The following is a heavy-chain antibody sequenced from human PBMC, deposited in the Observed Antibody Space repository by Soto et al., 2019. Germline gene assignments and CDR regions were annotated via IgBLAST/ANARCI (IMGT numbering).Heavy chain of an antibody. CDR2: IYYSGST. Sequence: SETLSLTCTVSGGSISSYYWSWIRQPPGKGLEWIGYIYYSGSTNYNPSLKSRVTISVDTSKNQFSLKLSSVTAADTAVYYCARGLFSENYYSGGWYYFDSWGQGTLVTVSS. CDR3: ARGLFSENYYSGGWYYFDS. D-gene: IGHD1-26*01. J-gene: IGHJ4*02. CDR1: GGSISSYY. V-gene: IGHV4-59*01.